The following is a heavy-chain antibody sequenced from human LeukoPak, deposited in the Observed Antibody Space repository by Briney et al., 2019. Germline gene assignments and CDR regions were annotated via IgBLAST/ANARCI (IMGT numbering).Heavy chain of an antibody. J-gene: IGHJ4*02. CDR3: ARVQYDILTGPLDY. Sequence: PGGSLRLSCAASGFTFSNYWMHWVRQAPGKGLVWVSRINSDGRSTNYADSVKGRFTISRDNSKNTLYLQMGSLRAEDMAVYYCARVQYDILTGPLDYWGQGTLVTVSS. CDR2: INSDGRST. CDR1: GFTFSNYW. D-gene: IGHD3-9*01. V-gene: IGHV3-74*01.